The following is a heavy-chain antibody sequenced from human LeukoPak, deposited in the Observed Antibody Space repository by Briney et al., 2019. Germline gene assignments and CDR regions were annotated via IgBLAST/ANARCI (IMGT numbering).Heavy chain of an antibody. D-gene: IGHD3-22*01. J-gene: IGHJ3*02. V-gene: IGHV1-2*02. CDR2: MNPNSGGT. Sequence: GASVKVSCKASGYTFTSYDINWVRQATGQGLEWVGWMNPNSGGTNYAQKFQGRVTMTRDTSISTAYMELGRLRSDDTAVYYCAREHSSGYYFDAFDIWGQGTMVTVSS. CDR1: GYTFTSYD. CDR3: AREHSSGYYFDAFDI.